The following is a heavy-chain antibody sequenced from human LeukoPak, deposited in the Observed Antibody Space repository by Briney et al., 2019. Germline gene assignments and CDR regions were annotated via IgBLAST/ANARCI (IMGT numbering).Heavy chain of an antibody. V-gene: IGHV4-59*01. Sequence: SETLSLTCTVSGGSISSYYWSWIRQPPGKGLEWIGYIYYSGSTNYNPSLKSRVPISVDTSKNQFSLKLSSVTAADTAVYYCARVNVDIVATITGGYYYFDYWGQGTLVTVSS. D-gene: IGHD5-12*01. CDR1: GGSISSYY. CDR2: IYYSGST. J-gene: IGHJ4*02. CDR3: ARVNVDIVATITGGYYYFDY.